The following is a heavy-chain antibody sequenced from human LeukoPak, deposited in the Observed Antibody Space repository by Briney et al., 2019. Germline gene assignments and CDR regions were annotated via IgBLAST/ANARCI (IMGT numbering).Heavy chain of an antibody. CDR3: AREVLAAPYYYYGMDV. CDR1: GFTFSSYG. Sequence: GGSLRLSCAASGFTFSSYGMHWVRQAPGKGLEWVAVIWYDGSNKYYADSVKGRFTISRDNSKNTLYLQMNSLRAEDTAVYYCAREVLAAPYYYYGMDVWGQGTTVTVSS. V-gene: IGHV3-33*01. CDR2: IWYDGSNK. J-gene: IGHJ6*02. D-gene: IGHD6-13*01.